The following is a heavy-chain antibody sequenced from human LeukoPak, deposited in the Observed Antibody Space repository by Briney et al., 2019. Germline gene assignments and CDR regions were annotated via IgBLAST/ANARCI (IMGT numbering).Heavy chain of an antibody. CDR2: IYHSGST. Sequence: PSETLSLTCTVSGYSISSGYYWGWIRQPPGKGLEWIGSIYHSGSTYYNPSLKSRVTISVDTSKNQFSLKLSSVTAADTAVYYCARDRQWLVPGSLGVSGRAGYFDYWGQGTLVTVSS. V-gene: IGHV4-38-2*02. D-gene: IGHD6-19*01. J-gene: IGHJ4*02. CDR1: GYSISSGYY. CDR3: ARDRQWLVPGSLGVSGRAGYFDY.